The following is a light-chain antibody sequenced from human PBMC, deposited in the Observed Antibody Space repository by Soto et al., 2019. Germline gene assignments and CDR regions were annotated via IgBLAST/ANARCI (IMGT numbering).Light chain of an antibody. J-gene: IGKJ3*01. CDR2: GVS. Sequence: EIVLTQSPGTLSLSPGERATLSCRASQSLSSSYLAWYQQKPGQAPRLLIYGVSTRATGIPDRFSGSGSGTDFTLTISRLEPEDFAVYYCQQYGGSPLFTFGPGT. V-gene: IGKV3-20*01. CDR3: QQYGGSPLFT. CDR1: QSLSSSY.